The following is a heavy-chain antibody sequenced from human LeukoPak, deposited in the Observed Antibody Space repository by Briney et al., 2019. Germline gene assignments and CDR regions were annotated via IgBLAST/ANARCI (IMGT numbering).Heavy chain of an antibody. J-gene: IGHJ6*03. CDR1: GGTFSSYA. CDR3: ATRGVTLYYYYMDV. D-gene: IGHD3-10*01. CDR2: IIPIFGTA. V-gene: IGHV1-69*06. Sequence: SVKVSCKASGGTFSSYAISWVRQAPGQGLEWMGRIIPIFGTANHAQKFQGRVTITADKSTSTAYMELSSLRSEDTAVYYCATRGVTLYYYYMDVWGKGTTVTVSS.